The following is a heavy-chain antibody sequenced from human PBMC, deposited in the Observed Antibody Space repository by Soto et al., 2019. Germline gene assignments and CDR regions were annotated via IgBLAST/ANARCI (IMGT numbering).Heavy chain of an antibody. J-gene: IGHJ6*02. D-gene: IGHD3-9*01. CDR1: GGSLSGYY. CDR2: INHSGST. V-gene: IGHV4-34*01. Sequence: SETLSLTCAVYGGSLSGYYWSWIRQPPGKGLEWIGEINHSGSTNYNPSLKSRVTISVDTSKNQFSLKLSSVTAADTAVYYCARANDIPDYYYYGMDVWGQGTTVTVSS. CDR3: ARANDIPDYYYYGMDV.